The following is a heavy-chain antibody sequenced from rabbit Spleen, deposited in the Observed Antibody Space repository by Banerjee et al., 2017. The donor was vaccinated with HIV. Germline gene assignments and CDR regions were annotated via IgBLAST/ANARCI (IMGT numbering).Heavy chain of an antibody. CDR3: ARDTSSSFSSYGMDL. Sequence: QEQLVESGGGLVQPEGSLTLTCTASGISFSAYNFMCWVRQAPGKGLEWIACIDIGSGATYYANWAKGRFTVSKTSSTTVTLQMTRLTAADTATYFCARDTSSSFSSYGMDLWGPGTLVTVS. V-gene: IGHV1S45*01. CDR1: GISFSAYNF. CDR2: IDIGSGAT. J-gene: IGHJ6*01. D-gene: IGHD1-1*01.